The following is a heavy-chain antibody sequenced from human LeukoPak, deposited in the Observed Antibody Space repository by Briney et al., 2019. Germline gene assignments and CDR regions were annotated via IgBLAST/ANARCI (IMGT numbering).Heavy chain of an antibody. Sequence: ASVKVSCKASGYTFTSYGISWVRQAPGQGLEWMGWISAYNGNTNYAQKLQGRVTMTTDTSTSTAYMELRSLRSDDTAVYYCARAGPRSLEWFFFVVYWGQGTLVTVSS. J-gene: IGHJ4*02. D-gene: IGHD3-3*01. CDR2: ISAYNGNT. V-gene: IGHV1-18*01. CDR1: GYTFTSYG. CDR3: ARAGPRSLEWFFFVVY.